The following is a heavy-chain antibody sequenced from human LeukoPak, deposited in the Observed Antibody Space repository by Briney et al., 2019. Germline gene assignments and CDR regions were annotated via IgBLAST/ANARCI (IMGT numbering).Heavy chain of an antibody. CDR3: AREGLAAASPVWFDP. D-gene: IGHD6-13*01. CDR2: IWYDGSNK. CDR1: GFTFSSYG. V-gene: IGHV3-33*01. J-gene: IGHJ5*02. Sequence: GGSLRLSCAASGFTFSSYGMHWVRQAPGKGLKWVAVIWYDGSNKYYADSVKGRFTISRDNSKNTLYLQMNSLRAEDTAVYYCAREGLAAASPVWFDPWGQGTLVTVSS.